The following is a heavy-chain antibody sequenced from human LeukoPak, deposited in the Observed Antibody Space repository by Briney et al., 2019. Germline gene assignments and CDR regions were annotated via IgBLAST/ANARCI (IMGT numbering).Heavy chain of an antibody. D-gene: IGHD2-2*01. Sequence: GGSLRLSCAASGFTFSSYAMSWVRQAPGKGLEWVSAISGSGGSTYYADSVKGRFTISRDNSKNTLYQQMNSLRAEDTAVYYCAKSCSGTSCYVGYYYYYMDVWGKGTTVTVSS. V-gene: IGHV3-23*01. CDR3: AKSCSGTSCYVGYYYYYMDV. CDR2: ISGSGGST. CDR1: GFTFSSYA. J-gene: IGHJ6*03.